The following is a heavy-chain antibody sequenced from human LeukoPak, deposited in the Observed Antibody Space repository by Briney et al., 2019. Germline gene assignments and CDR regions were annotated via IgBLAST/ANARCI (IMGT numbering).Heavy chain of an antibody. V-gene: IGHV3-49*04. Sequence: GGSLRLSCTASGFTFGDYAMSWVRQAPGKGLEWVGFIRSKAYGGTTEYAASVKGRFTISRDDSKSIAYLQMNSLKTEDTAVYYCTRDLSSVWGSYRYHYWGQGNLVTVSS. CDR2: IRSKAYGGTT. CDR3: TRDLSSVWGSYRYHY. J-gene: IGHJ4*02. D-gene: IGHD3-16*02. CDR1: GFTFGDYA.